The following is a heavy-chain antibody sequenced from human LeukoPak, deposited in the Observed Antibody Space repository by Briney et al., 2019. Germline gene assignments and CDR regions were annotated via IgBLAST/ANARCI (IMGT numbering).Heavy chain of an antibody. V-gene: IGHV3-7*03. D-gene: IGHD3-16*02. CDR2: IKQDGSQR. CDR1: GFSFSNFW. CDR3: ASNRYYPDY. Sequence: QPGESLRLSCVASGFSFSNFWMSWVRQAPGERPEWLTNIKQDGSQRYYVDSVRGRFTISRDNAKNSLYLQMNSLRAEDTAVYYCASNRYYPDYWGQGTLVTVSS. J-gene: IGHJ4*02.